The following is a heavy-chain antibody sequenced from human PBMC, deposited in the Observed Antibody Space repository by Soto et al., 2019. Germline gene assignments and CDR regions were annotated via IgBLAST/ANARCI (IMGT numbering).Heavy chain of an antibody. CDR2: ISWNSGSI. Sequence: EVQLVESGGGLVQPGRSLRLSCAASGFTFDDYAMHWVRQAPGKGLEWVSGISWNSGSIGYADSVKGRFTISRDNAKNSLYLQMNSLRAEDTALYYCANDIAVGGGDYWGQGTLVTVSS. D-gene: IGHD6-19*01. J-gene: IGHJ4*02. CDR3: ANDIAVGGGDY. V-gene: IGHV3-9*01. CDR1: GFTFDDYA.